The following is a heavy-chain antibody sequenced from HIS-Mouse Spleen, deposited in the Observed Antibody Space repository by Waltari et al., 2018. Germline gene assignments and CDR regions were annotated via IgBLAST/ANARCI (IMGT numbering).Heavy chain of an antibody. J-gene: IGHJ4*02. CDR2: IYYSGST. D-gene: IGHD6-6*01. CDR3: ARDHGEYSSSAGFDY. V-gene: IGHV4-59*01. Sequence: QVQLQESGPGLVKPSETLSLTCTVSGGSISSYYWSWIRQPPGTGLEWIGYIYYSGSTNDNPSLKRRVTISVDTSKNQFSLKLSSVTAADTAVYYCARDHGEYSSSAGFDYWGQGTLVTVSS. CDR1: GGSISSYY.